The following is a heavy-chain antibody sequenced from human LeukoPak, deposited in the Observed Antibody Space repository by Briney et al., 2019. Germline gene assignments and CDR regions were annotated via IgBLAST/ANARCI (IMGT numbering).Heavy chain of an antibody. J-gene: IGHJ4*02. CDR2: IYYSGST. V-gene: IGHV4-59*11. Sequence: PSETLSLTCTVSGGSISSHYWSWIRQPPGKGLEWIGYIYYSGSTNYNPSLKSRVTISVDTSKNQFSLKLSSVTAADTAVYYCARFGYSYEGPIDYWGQGTLATVSS. D-gene: IGHD5-18*01. CDR3: ARFGYSYEGPIDY. CDR1: GGSISSHY.